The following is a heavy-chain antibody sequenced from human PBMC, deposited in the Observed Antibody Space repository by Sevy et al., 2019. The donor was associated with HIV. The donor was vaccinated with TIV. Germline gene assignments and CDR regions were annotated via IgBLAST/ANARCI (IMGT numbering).Heavy chain of an antibody. J-gene: IGHJ6*04. CDR3: AREDNGSGDV. D-gene: IGHD1-1*01. V-gene: IGHV3-48*03. CDR1: GFTFSSYE. CDR2: ISASGNTI. Sequence: GGSLRLSCAASGFTFSSYEMNWVRQAPGKGLEWVSFISASGNTIYYADSVQGRFTFSRDNDKNSLYLQMNSLRAEDTAVYYCAREDNGSGDVWGKGTTVTVSS.